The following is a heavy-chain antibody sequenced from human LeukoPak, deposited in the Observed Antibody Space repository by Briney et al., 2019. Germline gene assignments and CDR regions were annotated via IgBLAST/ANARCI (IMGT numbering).Heavy chain of an antibody. CDR3: ASPSGYDILTGSVGWFDP. Sequence: GASVKVSCKASGYTFTSYGISWVRQAPGQGLEWMGWISAYNGNTNYAQKFQGRVTITADESTSTAYMELSSLRSEDTAVYYCASPSGYDILTGSVGWFDPWGQGTLVTVSS. J-gene: IGHJ5*02. D-gene: IGHD3-9*01. V-gene: IGHV1-18*01. CDR1: GYTFTSYG. CDR2: ISAYNGNT.